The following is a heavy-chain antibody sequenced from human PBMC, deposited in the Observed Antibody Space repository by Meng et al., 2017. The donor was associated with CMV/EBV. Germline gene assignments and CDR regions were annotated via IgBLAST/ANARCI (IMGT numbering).Heavy chain of an antibody. V-gene: IGHV4-4*02. CDR3: ASEVGATTAFDY. CDR1: EGSLSRSPW. D-gene: IGHD1-26*01. CDR2: IYHSGHT. J-gene: IGHJ4*02. Sequence: CAVSEGSLSRSPWWSWGRQPAGKGLEGSGEIYHSGHTNYNPSLQSPVTISVAKSKTQFSLKLSSVTAADTAVYYCASEVGATTAFDYWGQGTLVTVSS.